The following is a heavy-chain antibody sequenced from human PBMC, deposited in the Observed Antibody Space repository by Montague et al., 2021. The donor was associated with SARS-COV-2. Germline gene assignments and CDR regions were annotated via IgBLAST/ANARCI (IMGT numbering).Heavy chain of an antibody. CDR1: GCSITGFS. CDR3: ARTPTRPLSLDS. CDR2: VTTNGTT. D-gene: IGHD6-6*01. V-gene: IGHV4-59*10. J-gene: IGHJ4*02. Sequence: SETLSLTCAVSGCSITGFSWSWVRHPAGKGLELIGRVTTNGTTNYSPSPRSRVTMSVYTSKNQFSLNLNSVTAADTAIYYCARTPTRPLSLDSWGQGTLVTVSS.